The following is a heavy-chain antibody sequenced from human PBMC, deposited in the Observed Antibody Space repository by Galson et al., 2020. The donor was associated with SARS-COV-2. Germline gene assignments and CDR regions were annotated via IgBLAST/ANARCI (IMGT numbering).Heavy chain of an antibody. CDR3: LSYSSTRQNH. V-gene: IGHV3-64D*06. D-gene: IGHD2-2*01. J-gene: IGHJ5*02. CDR2: ISSNGGTS. CDR1: GFIFNDYA. Sequence: GRSLRLSCSPSGFIFNDYAMHWVRQAPGQGLEYVSAISSNGGTSFYADSVNGRFTMSRDNSKNMFYLQMTALRLEDTAFYYCLSYSSTRQNHWGQGTLVTVSS.